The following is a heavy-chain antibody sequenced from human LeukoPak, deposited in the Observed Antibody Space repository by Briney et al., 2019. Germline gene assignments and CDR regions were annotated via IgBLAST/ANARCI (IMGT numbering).Heavy chain of an antibody. D-gene: IGHD3-3*01. CDR1: GFIFSSAW. J-gene: IGHJ4*02. V-gene: IGHV3-15*01. CDR2: IKTKTDGGTT. CDR3: TTTHYNFGDLDH. Sequence: GGSLRLSCAASGFIFSSAWMSWVRQAPGKGLEWVGHIKTKTDGGTTDYAAPVKGRFTISRDDSKNTVYLQMNSLKTEDTAVYYCTTTHYNFGDLDHWGQGALVTVSS.